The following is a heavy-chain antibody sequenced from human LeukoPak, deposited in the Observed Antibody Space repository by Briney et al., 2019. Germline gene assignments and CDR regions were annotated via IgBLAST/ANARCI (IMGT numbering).Heavy chain of an antibody. Sequence: ASVKVSCKVSGYTLTELSMHWVRQAPGKGLEWMGGFDPEDGETIYAQKFQGRVTITRDTSASTAYMELTSLRSEDTAVYYCARLGDSRSFDYWGQRTLVTVSS. CDR3: ARLGDSRSFDY. CDR1: GYTLTELS. D-gene: IGHD3-22*01. V-gene: IGHV1-24*01. CDR2: FDPEDGET. J-gene: IGHJ4*02.